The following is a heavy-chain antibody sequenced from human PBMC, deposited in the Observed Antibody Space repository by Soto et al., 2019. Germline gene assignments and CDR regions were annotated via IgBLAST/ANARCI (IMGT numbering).Heavy chain of an antibody. Sequence: QLQLQESGPGLVKPSETLSLTCTVSGGSISSSSYYWGWIRQPPGKGLEWIGSIYYSGSTYYNPSLTHRVTISVDTSKNQFSLKLSSVTAADTAVYYCARVGQGGTTRGWFDPWGQGTLVTVSS. J-gene: IGHJ5*02. CDR3: ARVGQGGTTRGWFDP. D-gene: IGHD1-1*01. V-gene: IGHV4-39*01. CDR1: GGSISSSSYY. CDR2: IYYSGST.